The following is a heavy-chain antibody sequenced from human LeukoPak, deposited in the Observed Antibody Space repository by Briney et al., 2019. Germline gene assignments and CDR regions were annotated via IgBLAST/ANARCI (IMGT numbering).Heavy chain of an antibody. V-gene: IGHV4-34*01. CDR3: ASRDEIGYCSGGSCYLSTTAPPGY. Sequence: SETLSLTCSVYGGSFIGYYWSWIRQPPGKGLEWMGEINHSGSTNYNPSLKSRVTISVDTSKNKFSLKLSSVTAADTAVYYCASRDEIGYCSGGSCYLSTTAPPGYWGQGTLVTVSS. D-gene: IGHD2-15*01. J-gene: IGHJ4*02. CDR2: INHSGST. CDR1: GGSFIGYY.